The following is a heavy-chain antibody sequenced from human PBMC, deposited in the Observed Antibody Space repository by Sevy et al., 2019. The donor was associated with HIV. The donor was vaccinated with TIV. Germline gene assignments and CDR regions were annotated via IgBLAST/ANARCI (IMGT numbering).Heavy chain of an antibody. CDR2: ISFSGVAT. J-gene: IGHJ6*02. D-gene: IGHD3-10*02. CDR3: AKPPSNHYVLHYYGMDV. CDR1: GFTFGSYG. V-gene: IGHV3-23*01. Sequence: GGCLRLSCVGSGFTFGSYGMSWVRQPPGKGLEWVSSISFSGVATFYADSVRGRFTISRDNSKNILYLQMNSLRAEDMAVYLCAKPPSNHYVLHYYGMDVWGQGTMVTVSS.